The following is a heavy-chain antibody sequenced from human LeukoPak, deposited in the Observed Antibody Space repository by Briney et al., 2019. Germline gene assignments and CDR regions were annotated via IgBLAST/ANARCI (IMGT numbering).Heavy chain of an antibody. CDR3: VREYSSSSGRAFDI. CDR1: GFTFSSYW. J-gene: IGHJ3*02. D-gene: IGHD6-6*01. CDR2: ISTDGSST. Sequence: QPGGSLRLSCAASGFTFSSYWMRWVRQAPGKGLVWVSRISTDGSSTNSADSVKGRFTISRDNAKNTLYLQMNSLRAEDTAVYYCVREYSSSSGRAFDIWGQGTMVTVSP. V-gene: IGHV3-74*01.